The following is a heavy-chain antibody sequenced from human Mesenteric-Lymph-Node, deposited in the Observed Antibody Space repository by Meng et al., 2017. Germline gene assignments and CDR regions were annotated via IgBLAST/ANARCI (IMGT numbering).Heavy chain of an antibody. Sequence: ASVKVSCKASGYTFTSYDINWVRQATGQGLEWMGWMNPNSGNTGYAQKFQGRVTITRNTSIGTAYMELSSLRSENTAVYYCARLPSASTTQYFEYWGQGTLVTVSS. CDR3: ARLPSASTTQYFEY. CDR2: MNPNSGNT. J-gene: IGHJ4*02. D-gene: IGHD1-1*01. CDR1: GYTFTSYD. V-gene: IGHV1-8*03.